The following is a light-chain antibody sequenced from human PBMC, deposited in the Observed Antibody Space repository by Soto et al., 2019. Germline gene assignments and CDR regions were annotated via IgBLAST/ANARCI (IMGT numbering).Light chain of an antibody. CDR2: AAS. CDR1: QDISNY. CDR3: QKYLSALWT. Sequence: DIQMTQSPSSLSASVGDRVTITCRASQDISNYLAWYQQKPGKVPKLLIYAASTLQSGVPSRFSGSGSGTDFTLTISSLQPEDVATYYCQKYLSALWTFGQGTKVDI. V-gene: IGKV1-27*01. J-gene: IGKJ1*01.